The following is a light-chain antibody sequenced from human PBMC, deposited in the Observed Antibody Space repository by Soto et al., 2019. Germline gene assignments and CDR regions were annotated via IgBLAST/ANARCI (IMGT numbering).Light chain of an antibody. CDR1: SSDVGGYNY. J-gene: IGLJ2*01. CDR2: EVS. V-gene: IGLV2-8*01. CDR3: CSYAGSDILI. Sequence: QSALTQPASVSGSPGQSITISCTGTSSDVGGYNYVSWYQQHPGKAPKLMIYEVSNRPSGVPDRFSGSKSGNTASLTISGLQAEDEADYDCCSYAGSDILIFGGGTKLTVL.